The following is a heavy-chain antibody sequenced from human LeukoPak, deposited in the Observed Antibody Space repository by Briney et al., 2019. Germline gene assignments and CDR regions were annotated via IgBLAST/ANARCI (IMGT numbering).Heavy chain of an antibody. J-gene: IGHJ3*02. Sequence: GGSLRLSCAASGFTFSSYSINWVRQAPGKGLEWVSSISSSSSYIYYADSVKGRFTISRDNAKNSLYLQMNSLRAEDTAVYYCAKDFETQAPIAAAVGDAFDIWGQGTMVTVSS. CDR2: ISSSSSYI. D-gene: IGHD6-13*01. CDR3: AKDFETQAPIAAAVGDAFDI. V-gene: IGHV3-21*01. CDR1: GFTFSSYS.